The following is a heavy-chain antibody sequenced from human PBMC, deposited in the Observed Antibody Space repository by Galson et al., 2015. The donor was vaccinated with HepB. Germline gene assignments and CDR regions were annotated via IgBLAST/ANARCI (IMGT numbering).Heavy chain of an antibody. V-gene: IGHV1-2*02. D-gene: IGHD2-2*01. J-gene: IGHJ6*02. Sequence: SVTVSCKASGSTFTGYYMHWVRQASGQGLEWMGWINPNSGGTNYAQKFQGRVTMTRDTSISTAYMELSRLRSDDTAVYYCARAGGGCSSTSCYSNYYYGMDGWGQGTTVTVSS. CDR2: INPNSGGT. CDR1: GSTFTGYY. CDR3: ARAGGGCSSTSCYSNYYYGMDG.